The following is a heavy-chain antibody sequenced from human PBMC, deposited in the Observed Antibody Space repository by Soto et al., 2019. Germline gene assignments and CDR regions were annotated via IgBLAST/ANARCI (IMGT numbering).Heavy chain of an antibody. V-gene: IGHV4-31*03. Sequence: QVLLQESGPRLMKPSQTLSLTCTVSGDSITSGDYYWSWIRLHPGRGLEWIGHIYYTGSTYYNPSLESRRIMSVDTSKNQFSLRLSSVSAADTAVYYCARGNFGYDYWGRGTQVTVSS. CDR3: ARGNFGYDY. CDR2: IYYTGST. D-gene: IGHD3-3*01. CDR1: GDSITSGDYY. J-gene: IGHJ4*02.